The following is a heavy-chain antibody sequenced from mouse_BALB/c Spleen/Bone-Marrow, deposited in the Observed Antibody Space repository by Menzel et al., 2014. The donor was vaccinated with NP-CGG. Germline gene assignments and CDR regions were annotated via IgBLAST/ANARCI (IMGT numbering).Heavy chain of an antibody. V-gene: IGHV1-18*01. J-gene: IGHJ2*01. CDR1: GYTFTEYT. Sequence: VQLQQSGPELVTPGASVKISCKTSGYTFTEYTMHWVKQSHGKSLEWIGGFNPNNGGTSYNRKFKTKATLTVDNSSSTAYMELRSLTSEDSAVYYCARKDYDSFFDYWGQGTTLTVSS. CDR2: FNPNNGGT. D-gene: IGHD2-4*01. CDR3: ARKDYDSFFDY.